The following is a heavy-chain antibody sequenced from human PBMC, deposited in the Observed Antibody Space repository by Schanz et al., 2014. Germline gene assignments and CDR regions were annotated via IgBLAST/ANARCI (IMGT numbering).Heavy chain of an antibody. CDR1: GGSSSDCY. J-gene: IGHJ4*02. Sequence: QVQLQQWGAGLLKASETLSLTCAVYGGSSSDCYWSWIRQPPGKGLEWIGEINHSGSTNYNPSLKSRVTISVDTSKTQFSLKLSSVTAADTAVYYCARGPDSTSADVTRGRRRYYFDYWGQGTLVTVSS. CDR3: ARGPDSTSADVTRGRRRYYFDY. CDR2: INHSGST. D-gene: IGHD6-13*01. V-gene: IGHV4-34*01.